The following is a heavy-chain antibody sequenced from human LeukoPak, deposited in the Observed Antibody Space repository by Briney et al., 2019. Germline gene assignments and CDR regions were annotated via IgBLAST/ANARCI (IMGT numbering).Heavy chain of an antibody. CDR1: GGSISSSSYY. CDR2: IYYSGSTYYT. V-gene: IGHV4-39*01. D-gene: IGHD2-15*01. Sequence: PSETLSLTCTVSGGSISSSSYYWGWIRQPPGKGLEWIGTIYYSGSTYYTYYNPSLKSRVTISVDTSKNQFSLKLSSVTAADTAVYYCARQRANIAGACSGGSCYSLNRFDPWGQGTLVTGSS. J-gene: IGHJ5*02. CDR3: ARQRANIAGACSGGSCYSLNRFDP.